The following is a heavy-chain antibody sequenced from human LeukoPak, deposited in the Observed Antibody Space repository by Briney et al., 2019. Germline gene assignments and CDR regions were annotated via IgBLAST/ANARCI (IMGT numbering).Heavy chain of an antibody. CDR3: ARHVYSGRGWALIDY. V-gene: IGHV4-59*08. Sequence: SETLSLTCSVSGDSISTSYWSWIRQPPGKGLEWLGFIQYSGSTSYSPSLMSRLTLSVDTSKNQFSLSLSSVTAADTAVYYCARHVYSGRGWALIDYWGLGSLVTVSS. CDR2: IQYSGST. D-gene: IGHD6-19*01. CDR1: GDSISTSY. J-gene: IGHJ4*02.